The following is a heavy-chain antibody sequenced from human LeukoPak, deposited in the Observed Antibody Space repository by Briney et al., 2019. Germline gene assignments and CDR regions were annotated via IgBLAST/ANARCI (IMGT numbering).Heavy chain of an antibody. J-gene: IGHJ4*02. CDR1: GGTFSSYA. V-gene: IGHV1-69*13. CDR3: AITMVRGVIRDFDY. D-gene: IGHD3-10*01. Sequence: GASVKVSCKASGGTFSSYAISWVRQAPGQGLEWMGGIIPIFGTANYAQKFQGRVTITADESTSTAYMELSSLRSEDTAVYYCAITMVRGVIRDFDYWGQGTLVTVSS. CDR2: IIPIFGTA.